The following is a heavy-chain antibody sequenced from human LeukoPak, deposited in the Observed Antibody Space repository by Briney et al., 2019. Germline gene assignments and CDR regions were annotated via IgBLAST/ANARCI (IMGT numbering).Heavy chain of an antibody. V-gene: IGHV4-59*08. CDR1: GGSLSSYY. J-gene: IGHJ4*02. CDR3: ARLDELVREGFDY. Sequence: PSETLSLTCTVSGGSLSSYYWSWIRQPPGKGLECIGYIHYSGSTNYNPSLKSRVSISVDTSKNQFSLDLRSVTAEDTAVYYCARLDELVREGFDYWGQGTLVTVSS. CDR2: IHYSGST. D-gene: IGHD6-13*01.